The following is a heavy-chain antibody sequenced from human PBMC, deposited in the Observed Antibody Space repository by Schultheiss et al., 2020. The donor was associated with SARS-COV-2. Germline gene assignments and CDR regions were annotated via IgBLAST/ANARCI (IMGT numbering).Heavy chain of an antibody. CDR3: ARGSYDPSRMDV. J-gene: IGHJ6*02. CDR2: IYYSGST. Sequence: SETLSLTCAVSGGSISSGGYSWSWIRQPPGKGLEWIGYIYYSGSTNYNPSLKSRVTISVDTSKNQFSLKLSSVTAADTAVYYCARGSYDPSRMDVWGQGTTVTVSS. CDR1: GGSISSGGYS. V-gene: IGHV4-31*11. D-gene: IGHD3-10*01.